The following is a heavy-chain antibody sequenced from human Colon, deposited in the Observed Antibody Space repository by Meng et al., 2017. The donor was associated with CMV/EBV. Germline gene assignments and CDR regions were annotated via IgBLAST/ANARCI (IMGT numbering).Heavy chain of an antibody. D-gene: IGHD3-10*01. CDR1: EYSFTGYY. CDR3: AREVEGSRSRFIDY. Sequence: KACEYSFTGYYLHWIRQAPGLGLEWMRRISPSTGDTNYPQKFQGRVTMTRDTSISTVYMELTRLRSDDTAMYYCAREVEGSRSRFIDYWGQGTLVTVSS. V-gene: IGHV1-2*06. CDR2: ISPSTGDT. J-gene: IGHJ4*02.